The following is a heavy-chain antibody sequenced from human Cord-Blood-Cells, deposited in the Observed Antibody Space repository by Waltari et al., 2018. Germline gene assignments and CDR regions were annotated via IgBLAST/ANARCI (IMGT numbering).Heavy chain of an antibody. CDR3: ASSVTGDAFDI. V-gene: IGHV4-59*01. Sequence: QVQLQESGPGLVKPSETLSLTCTVSGDSISSYYWSWIRQPPGKGLEWIGYIYYSGSTNYTPSLKGRVTISVDTSKNQFSLKLSSVTAADTAVYYCASSVTGDAFDIWGQGTMVTVSS. CDR2: IYYSGST. CDR1: GDSISSYY. J-gene: IGHJ3*02. D-gene: IGHD7-27*01.